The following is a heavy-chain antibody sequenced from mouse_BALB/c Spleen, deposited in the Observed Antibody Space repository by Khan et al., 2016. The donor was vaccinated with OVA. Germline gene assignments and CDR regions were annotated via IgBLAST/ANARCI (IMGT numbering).Heavy chain of an antibody. CDR3: ARENNYGYYFDY. J-gene: IGHJ2*01. Sequence: VQLQESGPGLVKPSQSLSLTCTVTGYSITSGYAWNWIRQFPGNKLEWMGYISYSGVTSYTPSLKSRISITRDTSKNQFFLQLNSVTTEDTATYFCARENNYGYYFDYWGPGTTLTVSS. D-gene: IGHD1-1*01. V-gene: IGHV3-2*02. CDR1: GYSITSGYA. CDR2: ISYSGVT.